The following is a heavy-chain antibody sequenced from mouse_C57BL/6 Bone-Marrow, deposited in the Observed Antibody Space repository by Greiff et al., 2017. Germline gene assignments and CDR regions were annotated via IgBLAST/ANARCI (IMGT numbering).Heavy chain of an antibody. J-gene: IGHJ3*01. V-gene: IGHV14-4*01. Sequence: EVKLMESGAELVRPGASVKLSCTASGFNIKDDYMHWVKQRPEQGLEWIGWIDPENGDTEYASKFQGKATITADTSSNTAYLQLSSLTSEDTAVYYCTTGGNYVVAYWGQGTLVTVSA. D-gene: IGHD2-1*01. CDR2: IDPENGDT. CDR1: GFNIKDDY. CDR3: TTGGNYVVAY.